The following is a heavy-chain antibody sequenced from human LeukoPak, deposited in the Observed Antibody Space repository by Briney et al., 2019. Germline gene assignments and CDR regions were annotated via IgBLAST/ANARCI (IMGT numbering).Heavy chain of an antibody. CDR1: GYTFTSYY. J-gene: IGHJ5*02. V-gene: IGHV1-46*01. CDR3: ARDSDWFDP. Sequence: ASVKVSCKASGYTFTSYYMHWVRQARGQGLEWMGIINPSGGSTSYAQKFQGRVTMRRDMSTSTDYMELRRLRSDATAVCYSARDSDWFDPRGQGTLVTVSS. CDR2: INPSGGST. D-gene: IGHD1-26*01.